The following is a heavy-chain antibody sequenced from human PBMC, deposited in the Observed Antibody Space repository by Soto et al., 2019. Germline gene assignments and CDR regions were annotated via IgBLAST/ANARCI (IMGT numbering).Heavy chain of an antibody. V-gene: IGHV3-15*07. CDR2: IKSKTDGGTT. J-gene: IGHJ4*02. D-gene: IGHD6-19*01. CDR3: TTDGFYSSGFTFDY. Sequence: GGSLRLSCAASGFTFSNAWMNWVRQAPGRGLEWVGRIKSKTDGGTTDYAAPVKGRFTISRDDSKNTLYLQMNSLKTEDTAVYYCTTDGFYSSGFTFDYWGQGTLVTVSS. CDR1: GFTFSNAW.